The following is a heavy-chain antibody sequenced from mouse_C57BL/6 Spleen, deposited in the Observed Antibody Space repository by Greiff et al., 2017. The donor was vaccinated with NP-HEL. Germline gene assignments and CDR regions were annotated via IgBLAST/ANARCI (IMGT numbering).Heavy chain of an antibody. J-gene: IGHJ1*03. CDR2: IDPSDSYT. D-gene: IGHD1-1*01. Sequence: QVQLQQPGAELVMPGASVKLSCKASGYTFTSYWMHWVKQRPGQGLEWIGEIDPSDSYTNYNQKFKGKSTLTVDKSSSTACMQLSSLTSEDSAVYYCARGGSGDWYFDVWGTGTTVTVSS. CDR3: ARGGSGDWYFDV. CDR1: GYTFTSYW. V-gene: IGHV1-69*01.